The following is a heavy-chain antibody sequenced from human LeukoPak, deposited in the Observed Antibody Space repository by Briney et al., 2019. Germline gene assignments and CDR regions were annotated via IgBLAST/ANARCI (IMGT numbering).Heavy chain of an antibody. J-gene: IGHJ4*02. CDR1: GFTFGSYS. D-gene: IGHD1-26*01. V-gene: IGHV3-48*04. CDR2: ISSSSSTI. Sequence: GGSLRLSCAASGFTFGSYSMNWVRQAPGKGLEWVSYISSSSSTIYYADSVKGRFTISRDNAKKSLYLQMNSLRAEDTALYYCAKDSGGSYFDPFDYWGQGTLVTVSS. CDR3: AKDSGGSYFDPFDY.